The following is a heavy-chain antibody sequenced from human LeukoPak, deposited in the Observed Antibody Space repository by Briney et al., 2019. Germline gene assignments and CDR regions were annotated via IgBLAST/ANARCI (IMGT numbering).Heavy chain of an antibody. CDR3: ARLGSSSWYTGWFDP. V-gene: IGHV5-51*01. CDR2: IYPGDSDT. D-gene: IGHD6-13*01. Sequence: GESLKISCKGSGYSFTSYWIGWVRQMPGKGLEWMGIIYPGDSDTRYSPSFQGQVTISADKSISTAYLQWSSLKASDTAMYYCARLGSSSWYTGWFDPWGQGTQVTVSS. J-gene: IGHJ5*02. CDR1: GYSFTSYW.